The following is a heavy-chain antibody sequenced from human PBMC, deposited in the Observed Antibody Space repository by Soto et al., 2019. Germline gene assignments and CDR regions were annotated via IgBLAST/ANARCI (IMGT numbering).Heavy chain of an antibody. J-gene: IGHJ4*02. Sequence: GASVKVSCKASGYTFTSYYMHWVRQAPGQGLEWMGIINPSGGSTSYAQKFQGRVTMTRDTSTSTVYMELSSLRSEDTAVYYCARGDSSGYYYPSHYFDYWGQGTLVTVSS. CDR2: INPSGGST. V-gene: IGHV1-46*01. CDR3: ARGDSSGYYYPSHYFDY. D-gene: IGHD3-22*01. CDR1: GYTFTSYY.